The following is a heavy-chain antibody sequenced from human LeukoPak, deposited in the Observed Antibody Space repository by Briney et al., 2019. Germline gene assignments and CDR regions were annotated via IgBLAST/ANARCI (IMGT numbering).Heavy chain of an antibody. CDR3: ARNIITNNWFDP. D-gene: IGHD3-10*01. CDR1: GGTFSSYA. J-gene: IGHJ5*02. Sequence: ASVTVSCTASGGTFSSYAISWVRQAPGQGLEWMGGIIPIFGTANYAQKFQGRVTITADESTSTAYMELSSLRSEDTAVYYCARNIITNNWFDPWGQGTLVTVSS. CDR2: IIPIFGTA. V-gene: IGHV1-69*13.